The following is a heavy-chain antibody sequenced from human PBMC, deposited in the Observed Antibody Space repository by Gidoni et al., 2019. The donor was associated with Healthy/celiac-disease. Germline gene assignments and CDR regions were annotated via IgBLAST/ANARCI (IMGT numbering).Heavy chain of an antibody. CDR3: AKEPRIAAAGTRGWYFDL. Sequence: EVQLVESGGGLVQPGRSLRLSCAASGFTFDDYAMHWVRQAPGKGLEWVSGIRWNSGSINYADSVKGRFTISRDNAKNSLYLQMNSLRAEDTALYYCAKEPRIAAAGTRGWYFDLWGRGTLVTVSS. J-gene: IGHJ2*01. D-gene: IGHD6-13*01. CDR1: GFTFDDYA. V-gene: IGHV3-9*01. CDR2: IRWNSGSI.